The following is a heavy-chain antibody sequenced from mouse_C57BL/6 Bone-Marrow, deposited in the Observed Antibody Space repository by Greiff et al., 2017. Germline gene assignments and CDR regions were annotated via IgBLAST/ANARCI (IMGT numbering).Heavy chain of an antibody. V-gene: IGHV1-20*01. CDR2: INPYNGDT. CDR3: ARSYYSNPYYYAMDY. CDR1: GYSFTGYF. J-gene: IGHJ4*01. D-gene: IGHD2-5*01. Sequence: VQLQQSGPELVQPGDSVKISCKASGYSFTGYFMNWVMQSHGKSLEWIGRINPYNGDTFYNQKFKGKATLTVDKSSSTAHMELRSLTSEDSAVYYCARSYYSNPYYYAMDYWGQGSSVTVSS.